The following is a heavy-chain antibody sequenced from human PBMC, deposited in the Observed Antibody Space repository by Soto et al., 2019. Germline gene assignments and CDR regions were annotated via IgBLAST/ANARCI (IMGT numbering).Heavy chain of an antibody. J-gene: IGHJ5*02. CDR1: GGTSRSLS. D-gene: IGHD2-15*01. CDR2: ITPLFGIP. Sequence: QVQLVQSGAEVKKPGSSVKVSCKASGGTSRSLSITWVRQAPGQGLEWMGGITPLFGIPNYPQKFQGRLTITADKSTGTAYLELSSLRSEDPAGYYCARDTHSAGGWFDTWGRGTLVTVSS. V-gene: IGHV1-69*17. CDR3: ARDTHSAGGWFDT.